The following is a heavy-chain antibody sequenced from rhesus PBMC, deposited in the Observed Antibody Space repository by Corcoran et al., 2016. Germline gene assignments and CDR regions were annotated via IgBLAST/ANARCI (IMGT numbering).Heavy chain of an antibody. Sequence: QVQLQESGPGLVKPSETLSLTCAVSGYSISSGYGWSWIRQPQGKVLEWIGYIGGSSCSTNSNPSLKSRFTISKDTSKNQFSLKLSSVTAADTAVYYCASDDYGSSYRNWGQGVLVTVSS. CDR3: ASDDYGSSYRN. V-gene: IGHV4-127*01. CDR1: GYSISSGYG. CDR2: IGGSSCST. D-gene: IGHD4-29*01. J-gene: IGHJ4*01.